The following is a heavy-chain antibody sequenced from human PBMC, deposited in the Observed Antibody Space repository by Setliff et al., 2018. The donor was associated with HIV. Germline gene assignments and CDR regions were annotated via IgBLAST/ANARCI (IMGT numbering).Heavy chain of an antibody. CDR3: ARGQWPAPRPDFSDGYYNYGMDV. J-gene: IGHJ6*02. CDR2: FYYSGSP. D-gene: IGHD2-2*01. Sequence: SETLSLTCTVSGGSIRSHYWNWIRQSPGKGLEWIAYFYYSGSPNYNPSLKSRVTMSVDTSKNQNTLTLTSVTAADAAVYYCARGQWPAPRPDFSDGYYNYGMDVWGQGTTVTVCS. V-gene: IGHV4-59*11. CDR1: GGSIRSHY.